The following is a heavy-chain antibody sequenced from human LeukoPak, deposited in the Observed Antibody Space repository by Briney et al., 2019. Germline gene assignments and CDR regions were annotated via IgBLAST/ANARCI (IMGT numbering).Heavy chain of an antibody. V-gene: IGHV1-18*01. CDR2: ISAYNGNT. D-gene: IGHD3-10*01. Sequence: ASVKVSCKASGYTFTSYGISWVRQAPGQGLEWMGWISAYNGNTNYAQKPQGRVTMTTDTSTSTVYMELRSLRSDDTAVYYCARGYYGSGSYYWGGYYYYGMDVWGQGTTVTVSS. J-gene: IGHJ6*02. CDR1: GYTFTSYG. CDR3: ARGYYGSGSYYWGGYYYYGMDV.